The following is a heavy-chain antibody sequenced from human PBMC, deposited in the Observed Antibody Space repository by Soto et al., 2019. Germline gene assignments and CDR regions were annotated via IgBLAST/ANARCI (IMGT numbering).Heavy chain of an antibody. V-gene: IGHV3-74*01. CDR2: INSDGSST. CDR3: ARDPVSPVGTDDAFDI. Sequence: GGSLRLSSAASGFTFSSYWMHWVRQAPGKGLVWVSRINSDGSSTSYADSVKGRFTISRDNAKNTLYLQMNSLRAEDTAVYYCARDPVSPVGTDDAFDIWGQGTMVTVSS. D-gene: IGHD2-8*02. J-gene: IGHJ3*02. CDR1: GFTFSSYW.